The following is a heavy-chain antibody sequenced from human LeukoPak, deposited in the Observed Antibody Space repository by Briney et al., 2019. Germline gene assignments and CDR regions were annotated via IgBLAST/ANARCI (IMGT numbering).Heavy chain of an antibody. Sequence: PGGSLRLSCAASGFTFSSYGMHWVRQAPGKGLEWVALIWYDGSNKYYVDSVKGRFTISRDNSKNTLYLQMNSLRAEDTAVYYCARYGIRFLEWHSIPYGMDVWGQGTTVTVSS. CDR2: IWYDGSNK. D-gene: IGHD3-3*01. CDR3: ARYGIRFLEWHSIPYGMDV. CDR1: GFTFSSYG. J-gene: IGHJ6*02. V-gene: IGHV3-33*01.